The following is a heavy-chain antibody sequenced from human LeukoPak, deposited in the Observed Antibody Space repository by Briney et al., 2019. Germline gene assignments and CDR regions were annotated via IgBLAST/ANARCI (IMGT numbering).Heavy chain of an antibody. CDR2: ISDSGGST. V-gene: IGHV3-64D*09. Sequence: GGSLRLSCSASGFPFSSYAMHWVRQAPGRGLEYVSAISDSGGSTYYADSVKGSFTISRDNSKNTLYLQMSSLRAEHTAVYFCVRRYSFGPYGMDVWGQGTTVTVSS. D-gene: IGHD2-15*01. CDR3: VRRYSFGPYGMDV. J-gene: IGHJ6*01. CDR1: GFPFSSYA.